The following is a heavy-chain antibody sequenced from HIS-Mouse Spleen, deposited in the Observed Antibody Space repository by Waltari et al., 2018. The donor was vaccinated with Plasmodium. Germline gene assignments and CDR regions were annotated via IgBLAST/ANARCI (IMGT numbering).Heavy chain of an antibody. D-gene: IGHD7-27*01. V-gene: IGHV3-23*01. Sequence: VQLLVSGGVLVKTGGSLSSSCGCSRFTFSQCAMTGVRQAPGKGLEWGSAISGSGGSTYYADSVKGRFTISRDNSKNTLYLQMNSLRAEDTAVYYCAKSSKGTGDLWDYWGQGTLVTVSS. J-gene: IGHJ4*02. CDR2: ISGSGGST. CDR1: RFTFSQCA. CDR3: AKSSKGTGDLWDY.